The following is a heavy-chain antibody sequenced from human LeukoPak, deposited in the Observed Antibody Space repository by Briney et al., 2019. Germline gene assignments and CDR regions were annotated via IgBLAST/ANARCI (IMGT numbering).Heavy chain of an antibody. CDR3: AADRPNYYDSSGDLDY. V-gene: IGHV1-58*01. Sequence: ASVKVSCKASGFTFTSSAVQWVRQARGQRLEWIGWIVVGSGNTNYAQKFQERVTITRDMSTSTAYMEPSSLRSEDTAVYYCAADRPNYYDSSGDLDYWGQGTLVTVSS. J-gene: IGHJ4*02. CDR1: GFTFTSSA. CDR2: IVVGSGNT. D-gene: IGHD3-22*01.